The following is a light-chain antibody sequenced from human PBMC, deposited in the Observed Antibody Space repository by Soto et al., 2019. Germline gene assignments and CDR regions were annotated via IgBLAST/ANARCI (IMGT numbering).Light chain of an antibody. CDR3: QSFDSSLSVVV. CDR2: DNN. Sequence: QSVLTQPPSVSGAPGQRITISCTGSSSNIGAGYVVHWYQHLPGTAPKLLIFDNNNRPSGVPDRFSGSKSGTSASLAITGLQAEDEADYYCQSFDSSLSVVVFGGGTKLTVL. J-gene: IGLJ2*01. CDR1: SSNIGAGYV. V-gene: IGLV1-40*01.